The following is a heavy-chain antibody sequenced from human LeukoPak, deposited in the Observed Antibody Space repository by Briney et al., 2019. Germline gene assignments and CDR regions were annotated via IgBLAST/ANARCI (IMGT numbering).Heavy chain of an antibody. CDR2: IYYSGST. Sequence: SETLSLTCTISGGSISTYYWSWIRQPPGKGLEWIGYIYYSGSTNYNPSLKSRVTMSVDTSKNQFSLKLSSVTAADTAVYYCARGAPGAVAVLVYWGQGTLVTVSS. V-gene: IGHV4-59*12. CDR1: GGSISTYY. J-gene: IGHJ4*02. CDR3: ARGAPGAVAVLVY. D-gene: IGHD6-19*01.